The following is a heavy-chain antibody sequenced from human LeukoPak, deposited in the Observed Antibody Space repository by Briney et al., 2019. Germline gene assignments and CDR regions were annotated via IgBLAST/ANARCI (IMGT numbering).Heavy chain of an antibody. CDR1: GFTFSSYA. CDR3: AKEPAAQWLVVYFDY. Sequence: GGALRLSCAASGFTFSSYAMSWVRQAPGKGLEWVSAIYGSGGSTYYADSVKGRITISRDNSKNTLYLQMSRLRAEDTAVYYCAKEPAAQWLVVYFDYWGQGTLVT. CDR2: IYGSGGST. D-gene: IGHD6-19*01. V-gene: IGHV3-23*01. J-gene: IGHJ4*02.